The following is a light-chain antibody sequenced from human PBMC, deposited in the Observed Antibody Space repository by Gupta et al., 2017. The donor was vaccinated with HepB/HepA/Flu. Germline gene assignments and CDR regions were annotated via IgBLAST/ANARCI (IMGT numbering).Light chain of an antibody. J-gene: IGLJ2*01. CDR3: NSRDSSGNHVV. V-gene: IGLV3-19*01. CDR2: GKN. CDR1: SLRSYY. Sequence: SSELTQAPAVSVALGQTVRITCQGDSLRSYYASWYQQKPGQAPVLVIYGKNNRPSGIPDRFSGSSSGNTASLTITGAQAEDEADYYCNSRDSSGNHVVVGGGTKLTVL.